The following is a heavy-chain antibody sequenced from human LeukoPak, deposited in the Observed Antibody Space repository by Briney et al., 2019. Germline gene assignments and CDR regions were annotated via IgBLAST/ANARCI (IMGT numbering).Heavy chain of an antibody. CDR2: IDWDDDK. D-gene: IGHD6-19*01. V-gene: IGHV2-70*11. Sequence: SGPTLVNPTQTLTLTCTFSGFSLSTSGVGVTWIRQPPGKAREWLARIDWDDDKYYSTSLKTRLTISKDTSKNQAVLTMTNMDPVDTATYYCARGLYRSGLLSYWGQGTLVTVSS. CDR1: GFSLSTSGVG. CDR3: ARGLYRSGLLSY. J-gene: IGHJ4*02.